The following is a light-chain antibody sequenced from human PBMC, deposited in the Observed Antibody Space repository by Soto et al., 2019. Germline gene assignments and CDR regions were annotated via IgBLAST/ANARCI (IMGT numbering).Light chain of an antibody. J-gene: IGKJ1*01. Sequence: EIVMTQSPGTLSLSPGERATLSCRASQRVSSGYLGWYQQKPGQAPRLLIYGASTRATGIPARFSGSGSGTEFTLTISSLQSEDFAVYYCQQYNNWPTWTFGQGTKVDIK. CDR3: QQYNNWPTWT. V-gene: IGKV3-15*01. CDR1: QRVSSGY. CDR2: GAS.